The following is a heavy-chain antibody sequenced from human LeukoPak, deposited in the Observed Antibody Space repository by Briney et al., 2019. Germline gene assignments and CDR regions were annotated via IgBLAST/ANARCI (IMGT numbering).Heavy chain of an antibody. CDR3: VKDYSTIPAAANPLFDY. V-gene: IGHV3-23*01. J-gene: IGHJ4*02. Sequence: GGSLRLSCAASGFTFSSYAATWVRQAPGKGLEWVSGITGSGDTTFYADSVKGRFTISRDNSKNTLYLQMHSLRVEDTAVYYCVKDYSTIPAAANPLFDYWGQGALVTVSS. CDR1: GFTFSSYA. CDR2: ITGSGDTT. D-gene: IGHD6-13*01.